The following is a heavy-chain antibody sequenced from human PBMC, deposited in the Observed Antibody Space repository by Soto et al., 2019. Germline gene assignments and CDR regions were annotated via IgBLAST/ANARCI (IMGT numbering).Heavy chain of an antibody. CDR2: ISYSGAT. D-gene: IGHD3-10*01. J-gene: IGHJ5*02. CDR3: ARHPTGLWFGDGPDL. V-gene: IGHV4-59*08. Sequence: SETLSLTCTVSGASISGYHWSWIRQFPGKELECLGYISYSGATNYNPSLKSRVTISIDTSKNQFSLKLSAVTAADTAVYYCARHPTGLWFGDGPDLWGQGTLVTVSS. CDR1: GASISGYH.